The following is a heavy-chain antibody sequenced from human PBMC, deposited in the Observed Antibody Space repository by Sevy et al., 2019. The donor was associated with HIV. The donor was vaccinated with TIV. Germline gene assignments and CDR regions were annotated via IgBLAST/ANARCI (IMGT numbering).Heavy chain of an antibody. Sequence: ASVKVSCKASVGTFSSYAISWVRQAPGQGLEWMGGIIPIFVTANYAQKFQGRVTITADDSTGTAYMELSSLRSEDTAVYYCARAPWYSSTPDHEYYYYYYGMDVWGQGTTVTLSS. V-gene: IGHV1-69*13. J-gene: IGHJ6*02. CDR3: ARAPWYSSTPDHEYYYYYYGMDV. D-gene: IGHD6-13*01. CDR1: VGTFSSYA. CDR2: IIPIFVTA.